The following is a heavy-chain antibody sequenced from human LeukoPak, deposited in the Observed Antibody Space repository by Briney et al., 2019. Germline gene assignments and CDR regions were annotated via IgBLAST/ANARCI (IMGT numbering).Heavy chain of an antibody. V-gene: IGHV3-23*01. CDR2: ISVSVGST. Sequence: GGSLRLSCAASGFTFSSYAMSWVRQAPGKGLEWVSAISVSVGSTYYADSVKGRFTISRDNSKNTLYLQMNSLRAEDTAVYYCAKVKGWFGELSDAFDIWGQGTMVTVSS. D-gene: IGHD3-10*01. CDR3: AKVKGWFGELSDAFDI. CDR1: GFTFSSYA. J-gene: IGHJ3*02.